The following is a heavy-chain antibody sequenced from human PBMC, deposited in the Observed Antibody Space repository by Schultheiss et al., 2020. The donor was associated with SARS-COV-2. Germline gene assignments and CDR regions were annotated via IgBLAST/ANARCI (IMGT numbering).Heavy chain of an antibody. CDR3: ARDDTATYFDY. V-gene: IGHV3-21*01. J-gene: IGHJ4*02. Sequence: GSLRLSCAASGFTFSSYSMNWVRQAPGKGLEWVSSISSSSSYIYYADSVKGRFTISRDNAKNSLYLQMNSLRAEDTAVYYCARDDTATYFDYWGQGTLVTVSS. CDR2: ISSSSSYI. CDR1: GFTFSSYS.